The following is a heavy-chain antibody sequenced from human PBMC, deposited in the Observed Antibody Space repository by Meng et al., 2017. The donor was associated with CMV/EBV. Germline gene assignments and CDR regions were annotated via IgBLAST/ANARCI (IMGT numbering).Heavy chain of an antibody. CDR3: ARDPPMYYDFWSGYLYDAFDI. CDR1: GFTFSSYS. J-gene: IGHJ3*02. D-gene: IGHD3-3*01. V-gene: IGHV3-48*04. Sequence: GESLKISCAASGFTFSSYSMNWVRQAPGKGLEWVSYISSSSSTIYYADSVKGRFTISRDNAKNSLYLQMNSLRAEDTAVYYCARDPPMYYDFWSGYLYDAFDIWGQGTMVAVS. CDR2: ISSSSSTI.